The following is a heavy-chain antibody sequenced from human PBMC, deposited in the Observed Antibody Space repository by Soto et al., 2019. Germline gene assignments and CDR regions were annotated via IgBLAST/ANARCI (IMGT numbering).Heavy chain of an antibody. CDR2: IYYSGST. CDR3: ASGRTGTTLGY. V-gene: IGHV4-39*01. J-gene: IGHJ4*02. CDR1: GGSISSSSYY. Sequence: SETLSLTCTVSGGSISSSSYYWGWIRQPPGKGLEWIGSIYYSGSTYYNPSLKSRVTISVDTSKNQFSLKLSSVTAADTAVYYCASGRTGTTLGYWGQGTLVTVSS. D-gene: IGHD1-1*01.